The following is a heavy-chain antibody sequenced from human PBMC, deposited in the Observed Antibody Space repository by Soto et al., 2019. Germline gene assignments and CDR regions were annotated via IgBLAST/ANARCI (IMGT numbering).Heavy chain of an antibody. J-gene: IGHJ6*02. D-gene: IGHD3-3*01. V-gene: IGHV3-23*01. CDR3: ALGSLYYDFPLTYYYGMDV. CDR2: ISGSGGST. CDR1: GFTFSSYA. Sequence: EVQLLESGGGLVQPGGSLRLSCAASGFTFSSYAMSWVRQAPGKGLEWVSAISGSGGSTYYADSVKGRFTISRDNSKNTLYLQMNSLRAKDTAVYYCALGSLYYDFPLTYYYGMDVWGQGTTVTVSS.